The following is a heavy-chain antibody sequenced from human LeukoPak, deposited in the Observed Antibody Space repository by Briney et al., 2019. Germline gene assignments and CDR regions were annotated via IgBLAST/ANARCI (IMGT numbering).Heavy chain of an antibody. V-gene: IGHV3-23*01. CDR1: GFTFSSNA. J-gene: IGHJ6*03. Sequence: GGSLRLSCAASGFTFSSNAMSWVRQAPGKGLEWVSGIGVSGGSTYYADSVKGRFTISRDNAKNSLYLQMNSLRAEDTAVYYCARDTMTPYFMDVWGKGTTVTISS. CDR2: IGVSGGST. CDR3: ARDTMTPYFMDV. D-gene: IGHD2-2*01.